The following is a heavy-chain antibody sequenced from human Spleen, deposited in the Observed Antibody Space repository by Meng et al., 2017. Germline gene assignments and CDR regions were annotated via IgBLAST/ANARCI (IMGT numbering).Heavy chain of an antibody. Sequence: QVLLQQWGAGLLKPSEALSLTCAVYGGSFSGYYWTLIRQPPGKGLEWIGEINHSGSTNYNPSLKSRVTISVDTSKNQFSLNLRSVTAADTAVYYCARVYCRITSCSGFDPWRQGTLVTVSS. J-gene: IGHJ5*02. CDR2: INHSGST. V-gene: IGHV4-34*01. CDR1: GGSFSGYY. D-gene: IGHD2-2*01. CDR3: ARVYCRITSCSGFDP.